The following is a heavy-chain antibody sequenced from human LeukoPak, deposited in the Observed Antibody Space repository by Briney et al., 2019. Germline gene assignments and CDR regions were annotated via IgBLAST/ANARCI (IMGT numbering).Heavy chain of an antibody. CDR2: ISGSGGST. V-gene: IGHV3-23*01. D-gene: IGHD6-19*01. CDR3: AKIWEQWLVRDLDY. J-gene: IGHJ4*02. Sequence: PGGSLRLSCAASRFTFSSYAMSWVRQAPGKGLEWVSAISGSGGSTYYADSVKGRFTISRDNSKNTLYLQMNSLRAGDTAVYYCAKIWEQWLVRDLDYWGQGTLVTVSS. CDR1: RFTFSSYA.